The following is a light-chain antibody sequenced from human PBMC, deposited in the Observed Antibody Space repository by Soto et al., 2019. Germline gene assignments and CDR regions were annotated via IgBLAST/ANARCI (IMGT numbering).Light chain of an antibody. J-gene: IGLJ1*01. Sequence: SVLNKPSSVSAGPGQGSTISYSSRSIGVGLYIHVSWDQQHPGKGPELMLFGVTDRPSGVSSRFSGSKSGNTASLIISGRQAADEADYYCSLYTSVNIYVFGTRTKV. V-gene: IGLV2-14*01. CDR3: SLYTSVNIYV. CDR1: SIGVGLYIH. CDR2: GVT.